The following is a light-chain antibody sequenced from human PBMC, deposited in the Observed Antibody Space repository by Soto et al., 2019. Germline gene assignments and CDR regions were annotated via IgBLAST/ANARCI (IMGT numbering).Light chain of an antibody. CDR2: RNN. J-gene: IGLJ3*02. V-gene: IGLV1-47*01. CDR1: SSNIGSNY. CDR3: AAWDDSLSGRV. Sequence: QPVLTQPPSASGTPGQRVTISCSGSSSNIGSNYVYWYQQLPGTAPKLLIYRNNQRPSGVPDRFSGSKSGTSASLAVSGLRSADEADYYCAAWDDSLSGRVFGGGTKLTVL.